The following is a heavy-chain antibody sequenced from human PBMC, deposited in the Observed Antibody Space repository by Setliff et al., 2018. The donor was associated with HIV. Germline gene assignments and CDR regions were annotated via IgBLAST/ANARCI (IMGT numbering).Heavy chain of an antibody. D-gene: IGHD4-17*01. Sequence: GGSLRLSCAASGFIFNNYDMNWVRQAPGKGPEWVSSITTDSNYIYHADSVKGRFTTSRDNAKNSLFLQMNGLRAEDTALYYCAREIRAGDYPPYNYYFYMDVWGKGTTVTVSS. CDR3: AREIRAGDYPPYNYYFYMDV. CDR2: ITTDSNYI. V-gene: IGHV3-21*01. J-gene: IGHJ6*03. CDR1: GFIFNNYD.